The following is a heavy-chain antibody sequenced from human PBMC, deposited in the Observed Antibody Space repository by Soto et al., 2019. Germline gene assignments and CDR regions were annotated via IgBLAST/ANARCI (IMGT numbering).Heavy chain of an antibody. CDR3: AGDGKVGVYYYGMDV. CDR2: ISAYNGNT. V-gene: IGHV1-18*01. J-gene: IGHJ6*02. Sequence: QVQLVQSGAEVKKPGASVKVSCKASGYTFTSYGISWVRQAPGQGLEWMGWISAYNGNTNYAQKLQGRVTMTTDTSTTTAYMELRSLRSDDTAVYSSAGDGKVGVYYYGMDVWGQGTTVTVSS. D-gene: IGHD3-16*01. CDR1: GYTFTSYG.